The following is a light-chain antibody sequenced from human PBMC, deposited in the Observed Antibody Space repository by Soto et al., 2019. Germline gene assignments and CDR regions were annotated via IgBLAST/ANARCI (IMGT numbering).Light chain of an antibody. CDR3: NSYPSSSTDV. CDR2: DVT. V-gene: IGLV2-14*03. CDR1: SSYVGGFNY. Sequence: QSALTQPASVSGSPGQSITISCTGTSSYVGGFNYVSWYQQHPGKAPKLMIYDVTNRPSGVSYRFSGSKSGNTASLTISGLQAEYEADYYCNSYPSSSTDVFGTGTKLTVL. J-gene: IGLJ1*01.